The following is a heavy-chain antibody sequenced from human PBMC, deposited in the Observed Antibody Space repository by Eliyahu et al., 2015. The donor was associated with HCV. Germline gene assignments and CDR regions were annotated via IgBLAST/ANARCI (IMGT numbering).Heavy chain of an antibody. CDR3: ARGGGSQVFDY. CDR1: GFTFSXYS. J-gene: IGHJ4*02. D-gene: IGHD2-15*01. Sequence: EVQLVESGGGLVQPGGSLXLSCXXXGFTFSXYSMNWVRQAPGKGLEWVSYISSSSSTIYYADSVKGRFTISRDNAKNSLYLQMNSLRAEDTAVYYCARGGGSQVFDYWGQGTLVTVSS. V-gene: IGHV3-48*01. CDR2: ISSSSSTI.